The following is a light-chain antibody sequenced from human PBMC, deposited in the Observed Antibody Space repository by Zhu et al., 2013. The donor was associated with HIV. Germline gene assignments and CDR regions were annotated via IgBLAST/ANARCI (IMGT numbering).Light chain of an antibody. J-gene: IGLJ1*01. V-gene: IGLV2-23*01. CDR2: EST. CDR3: YSYAGRGIYV. CDR1: SNDVGGYNY. Sequence: QSALTQPASVSGSPGQSITISCTGSSNDVGGYNYVSWYQQHPDKAPKLIIYESTKRPSGVSNRFSGSKSGDTASLTISGLQAEDEADYYCYSYAGRGIYVFGIGTKVTVL.